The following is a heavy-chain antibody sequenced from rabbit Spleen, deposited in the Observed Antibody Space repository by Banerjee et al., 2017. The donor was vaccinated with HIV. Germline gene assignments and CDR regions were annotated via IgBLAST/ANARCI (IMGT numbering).Heavy chain of an antibody. Sequence: QSLEESGGGLVKPGASLTLTCKASGFSFNSGHDMRWVRQAPGKGLEWVACAYAGSSGSTYSATWAKGRFTISKTSSTTVTLQMTSLTVADTATYFCARDSSTSFSTYGMALWGQGTLVTVS. D-gene: IGHD1-1*01. CDR3: ARDSSTSFSTYGMAL. CDR1: GFSFNSGHD. J-gene: IGHJ6*01. V-gene: IGHV1S40*01. CDR2: AYAGSSGST.